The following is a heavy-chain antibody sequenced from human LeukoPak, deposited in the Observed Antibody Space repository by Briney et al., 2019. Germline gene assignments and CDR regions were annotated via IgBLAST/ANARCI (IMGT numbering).Heavy chain of an antibody. Sequence: GSLRLSCAASGFTFSSYGMHWVRQAPGKGLEGVAVISYDGSNKYYADSVKGRFTISRDNSKNTLYLQMNSLRADDTAVYYCANGPPVLFDSEDLDAFDIWGQGTMVTVSS. CDR2: ISYDGSNK. J-gene: IGHJ3*02. V-gene: IGHV3-30*18. D-gene: IGHD3-9*01. CDR3: ANGPPVLFDSEDLDAFDI. CDR1: GFTFSSYG.